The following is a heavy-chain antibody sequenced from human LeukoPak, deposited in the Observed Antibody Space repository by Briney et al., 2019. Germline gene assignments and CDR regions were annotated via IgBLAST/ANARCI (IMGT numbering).Heavy chain of an antibody. V-gene: IGHV3-21*01. CDR3: ARFTTTYYFDH. CDR2: ISSGSTYI. CDR1: GFTFSTYG. Sequence: PGGSLRLSCAACGFTFSTYGMHWVRQAPGKGLEWVSSISSGSTYIYYADSVKGRFTISRDNAKNSLFLQMNRLRAEDTAVYYCARFTTTYYFDHWGQGTLVTVSS. D-gene: IGHD3-22*01. J-gene: IGHJ4*02.